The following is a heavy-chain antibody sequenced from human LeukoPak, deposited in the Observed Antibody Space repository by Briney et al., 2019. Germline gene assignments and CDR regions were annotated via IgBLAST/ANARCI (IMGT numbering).Heavy chain of an antibody. V-gene: IGHV1-18*01. CDR2: ISAYNGNT. Sequence: ASVKVSCKASGYTFTSYGISWVRQAPGQGLEWMGWISAYNGNTNYAQKLQGRVTMTTDTSTSTAYMELRSLGSDDTAVYYCARPIVAAGSNWFDPWGQGTLVTVSS. CDR3: ARPIVAAGSNWFDP. J-gene: IGHJ5*02. CDR1: GYTFTSYG. D-gene: IGHD6-13*01.